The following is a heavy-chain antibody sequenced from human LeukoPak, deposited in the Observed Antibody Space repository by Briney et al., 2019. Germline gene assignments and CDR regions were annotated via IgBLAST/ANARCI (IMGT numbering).Heavy chain of an antibody. CDR1: GYTFTSYD. CDR2: MNPNSGNT. D-gene: IGHD3-3*01. J-gene: IGHJ4*02. CDR3: AVGYYDFWSGYYGY. V-gene: IGHV1-8*01. Sequence: GASVKVSCKASGYTFTSYDINWVRQATGQGLEWMGWMNPNSGNTGYAQKFQGRVTMTRNTSISTAYMELSSLRSEDTAVYYCAVGYYDFWSGYYGYWGQGTLVTVSS.